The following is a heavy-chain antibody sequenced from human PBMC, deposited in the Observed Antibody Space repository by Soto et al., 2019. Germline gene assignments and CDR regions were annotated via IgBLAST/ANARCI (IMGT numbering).Heavy chain of an antibody. CDR2: IIPSFGAT. Sequence: QVQLVQSGAEVKKPGSSVKVSCKASGGTFSDYTVSWLRQAPGQGLEWMGGIIPSFGATNYAQDFKGRVTITADKTTGTADMQLTSLGFADSAIYYCARYWSSGRIYGAFDVWAQGTEVAVSP. J-gene: IGHJ3*01. V-gene: IGHV1-69*06. D-gene: IGHD3-3*01. CDR3: ARYWSSGRIYGAFDV. CDR1: GGTFSDYT.